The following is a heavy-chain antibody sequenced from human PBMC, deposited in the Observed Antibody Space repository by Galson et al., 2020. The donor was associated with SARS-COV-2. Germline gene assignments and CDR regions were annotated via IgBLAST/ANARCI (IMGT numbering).Heavy chain of an antibody. CDR2: IDWDDDK. D-gene: IGHD3-22*01. CDR1: GFSLSTSGMC. Sequence: SGPTLVKPTQTLTLTCTFSGFSLSTSGMCVSWIRQPPGKALEWLALIDWDDDKYYSTSLKTRLTISKDTSKNQVVLTMTNMDPVDTATYYCARIRAGYYPTDYYYGMDVWGQGTTVTVSS. CDR3: ARIRAGYYPTDYYYGMDV. J-gene: IGHJ6*02. V-gene: IGHV2-70*01.